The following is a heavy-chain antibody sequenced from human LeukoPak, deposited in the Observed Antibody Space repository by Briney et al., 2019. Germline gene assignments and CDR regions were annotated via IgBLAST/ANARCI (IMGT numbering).Heavy chain of an antibody. CDR1: GGTFSSYA. D-gene: IGHD3-3*01. CDR2: IIPILGIA. V-gene: IGHV1-69*04. J-gene: IGHJ3*02. Sequence: SVKVSCKASGGTFSSYAISWVRQAPGQGLEWMGRIIPILGIANYAQKFQGRVTITADKSTSTAYMELSSLRSEDTAVYYCARAPLYDYWAFDIWGQGTMVTVSS. CDR3: ARAPLYDYWAFDI.